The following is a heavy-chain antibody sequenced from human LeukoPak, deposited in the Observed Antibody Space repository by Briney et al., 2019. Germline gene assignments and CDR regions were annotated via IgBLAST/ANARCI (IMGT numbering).Heavy chain of an antibody. V-gene: IGHV3-30-3*01. CDR3: ARDGSARPETY. D-gene: IGHD6-6*01. J-gene: IGHJ4*02. CDR1: GFTFSSYA. Sequence: GGSLRLSCAASGFTFSSYAMHWVRQAPGKGLEWVAVISYDGSNKYYADSVKGRFTISRDNSKNTLYLQMNSLRAEDTAVYYCARDGSARPETYWGQGVLVTVSS. CDR2: ISYDGSNK.